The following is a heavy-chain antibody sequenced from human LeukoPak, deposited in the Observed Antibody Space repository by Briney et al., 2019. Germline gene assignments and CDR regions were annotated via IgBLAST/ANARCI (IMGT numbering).Heavy chain of an antibody. D-gene: IGHD3-22*01. CDR3: ARDLRYYDSSGYLP. CDR2: IIPIFGTA. V-gene: IGHV1-69*06. CDR1: GGTFSSYA. Sequence: SVKVSCKASGGTFSSYAISWVRQAPGQGLEWMGRIIPIFGTANYAQKFQGRVTITADKSTSTAYTELSSLRSEDTAVYYCARDLRYYDSSGYLPWGQGTLVTVSS. J-gene: IGHJ5*02.